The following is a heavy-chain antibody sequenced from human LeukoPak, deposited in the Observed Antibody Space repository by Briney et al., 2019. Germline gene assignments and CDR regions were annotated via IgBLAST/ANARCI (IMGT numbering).Heavy chain of an antibody. D-gene: IGHD4-17*01. CDR2: IISSSSYK. J-gene: IGHJ3*02. Sequence: SGRCRRLSSAPSGSTFTSISMKCVRQAPREGREWVTSIISSSSYKYYADTIKGPFTISRDNAKNSLNLQMNSLRAEDTAVYYCASSTTRAFDIWGQGTMVTVSS. CDR3: ASSTTRAFDI. V-gene: IGHV3-21*01. CDR1: GSTFTSIS.